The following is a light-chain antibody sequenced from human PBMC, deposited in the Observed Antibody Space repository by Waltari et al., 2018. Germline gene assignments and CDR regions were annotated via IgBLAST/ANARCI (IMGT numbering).Light chain of an antibody. CDR2: GAS. J-gene: IGKJ4*01. CDR3: QQYNNWLSLT. Sequence: DIVMTQSPATLSVSPGERATLSCRASQSVSTNLAWYQQKPGQPPRLLTSGASTRATDIPARCSGSGSGTEFTLTISSLQSEDFAVYYCQQYNNWLSLTFGGGTKVEIK. V-gene: IGKV3-15*01. CDR1: QSVSTN.